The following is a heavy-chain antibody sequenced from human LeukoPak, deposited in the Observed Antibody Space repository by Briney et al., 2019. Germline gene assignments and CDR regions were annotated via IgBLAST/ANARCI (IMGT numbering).Heavy chain of an antibody. CDR3: ASGKYYDILRPLYYFDH. V-gene: IGHV4-4*02. CDR2: TYHSRST. CDR1: GGSISSSNW. D-gene: IGHD3-9*01. J-gene: IGHJ4*02. Sequence: PSGTLSLTCAVSGGSISSSNWWCWVRPPPGKGVEWIGETYHSRSTNYNPSLKSRVTISVDKSKNQFSLKLSSVTAADTAVYYCASGKYYDILRPLYYFDHWGQGTLVTVSS.